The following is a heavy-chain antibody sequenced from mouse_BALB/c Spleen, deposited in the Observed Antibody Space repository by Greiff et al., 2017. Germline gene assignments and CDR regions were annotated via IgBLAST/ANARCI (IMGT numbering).Heavy chain of an antibody. CDR1: GFTFSSYA. CDR3: ASYYDGSSFAY. CDR2: ISSGGSYT. Sequence: VQLKESGGGLVKPGGSLKLSCAASGFTFSSYAMSWVRQTPEKRLEWVATISSGGSYTYYPDSVKGRFTISRDNAKNTLYLQMSSLRSEDTAMYYCASYYDGSSFAYWGQGTLVTVSA. J-gene: IGHJ3*01. V-gene: IGHV5-9-3*01. D-gene: IGHD2-3*01.